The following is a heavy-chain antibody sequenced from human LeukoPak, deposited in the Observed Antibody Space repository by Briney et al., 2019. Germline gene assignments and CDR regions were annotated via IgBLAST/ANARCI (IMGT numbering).Heavy chain of an antibody. V-gene: IGHV4-59*01. CDR3: ASTYYGSGSYYNGFDY. J-gene: IGHJ4*02. Sequence: PSETLSLTCPVSGGSISSYYWSWIQQPPGKGLEWIGYIYYSGSTNYNPSLKSRVTISVDTSKNQFSLKLSSVTAADTAVYYCASTYYGSGSYYNGFDYWGQGTLVTVSS. CDR1: GGSISSYY. CDR2: IYYSGST. D-gene: IGHD3-10*01.